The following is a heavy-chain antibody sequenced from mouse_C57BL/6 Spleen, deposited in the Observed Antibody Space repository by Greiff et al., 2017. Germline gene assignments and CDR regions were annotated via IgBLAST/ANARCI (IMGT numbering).Heavy chain of an antibody. CDR3: ARRGSLYYFDY. Sequence: LQQPGAELVRPGTSVKLSCKASGYTFTSYWMHWVKQRPGQGLEWIGVIDPSDSYTNYNQKFKGKATLTVDTSSSTAYMQLSSLTSEDSAVYYCARRGSLYYFDYWGQGTTLTVSS. CDR2: IDPSDSYT. J-gene: IGHJ2*01. CDR1: GYTFTSYW. V-gene: IGHV1-59*01.